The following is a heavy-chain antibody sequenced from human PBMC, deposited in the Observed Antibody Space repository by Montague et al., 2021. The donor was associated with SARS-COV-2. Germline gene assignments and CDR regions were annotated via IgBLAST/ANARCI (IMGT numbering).Heavy chain of an antibody. Sequence: SETLSLTCTVSGGSISSYYWSWIRQPPGKGLEWIGYIYDSGSTNYNPSLKSRVTISVDTSKNQFSLRLSSVTAADTAVYYCARGSGWMENAFDIWGRGAMVTVSS. V-gene: IGHV4-59*01. J-gene: IGHJ3*02. CDR3: ARGSGWMENAFDI. D-gene: IGHD6-19*01. CDR2: IYDSGST. CDR1: GGSISSYY.